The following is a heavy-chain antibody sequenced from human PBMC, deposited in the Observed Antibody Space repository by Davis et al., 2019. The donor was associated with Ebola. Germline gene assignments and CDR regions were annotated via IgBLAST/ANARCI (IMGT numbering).Heavy chain of an antibody. CDR2: IYYSGST. CDR1: GGSISSGGYS. Sequence: PSGPLSLTFNLPGGSISSGGYSWSWIRQHRGRGLEWIGYIYYSGSTYYNPSLKSRVTTSVDTSKNQFSLKLSSVTAADTAVYYCARPIAAAGPGYYYYCMDVWGQGTTVTVSS. J-gene: IGHJ6*02. V-gene: IGHV4-31*03. CDR3: ARPIAAAGPGYYYYCMDV. D-gene: IGHD6-13*01.